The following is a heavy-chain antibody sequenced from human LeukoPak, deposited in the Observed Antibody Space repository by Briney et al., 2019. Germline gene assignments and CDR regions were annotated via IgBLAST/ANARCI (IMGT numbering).Heavy chain of an antibody. D-gene: IGHD4-17*01. CDR3: ARDRINGDSFDY. CDR2: IKQDGSEK. V-gene: IGHV3-7*01. CDR1: GFTFSSYW. Sequence: GGSLRLSCAASGFTFSSYWMSWVRQAPGQGLEWVANIKQDGSEKYYVDSVKGRFTISRDNAKNSMYLQMNSLRAEDTAVYYCARDRINGDSFDYWGQGTLVTVSS. J-gene: IGHJ4*02.